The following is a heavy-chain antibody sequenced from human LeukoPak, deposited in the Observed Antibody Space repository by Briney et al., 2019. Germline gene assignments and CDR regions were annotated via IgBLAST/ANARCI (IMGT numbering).Heavy chain of an antibody. V-gene: IGHV4-39*01. Sequence: SETLSLTCAVYVGSFSDYYWGWVRQPPGKGLEWIGSIYYSGSTYYNPSLKSRVTISVDTSKNQFSLKLSSVTAADTAVYYCARCHCSGGSCYSGYYYMDVWGKGTTVTVSS. D-gene: IGHD2-15*01. J-gene: IGHJ6*03. CDR3: ARCHCSGGSCYSGYYYMDV. CDR2: IYYSGST. CDR1: VGSFSDYY.